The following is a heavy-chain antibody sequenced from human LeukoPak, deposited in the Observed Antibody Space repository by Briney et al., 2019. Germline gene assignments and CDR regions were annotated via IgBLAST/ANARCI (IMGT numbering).Heavy chain of an antibody. J-gene: IGHJ4*02. D-gene: IGHD5-18*01. CDR1: GFTFSSYG. CDR2: ISGSGGST. V-gene: IGHV3-23*01. Sequence: GGSLRLSCAASGFTFSSYGMSWVRQAPGKGLEWVSAISGSGGSTYYADSVKGRFTISRDNAKNSLYLQMNSLRAEDTAVYYCASHLRYSYGLYWGQGTLVTVSS. CDR3: ASHLRYSYGLY.